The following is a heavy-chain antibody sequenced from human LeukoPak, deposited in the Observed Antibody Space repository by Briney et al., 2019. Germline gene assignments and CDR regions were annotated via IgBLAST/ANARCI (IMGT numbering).Heavy chain of an antibody. Sequence: GASVKVSCKASGYTFTRYGISWVRQAPGQGLEWMGWITAYNDNTNYAQKLQGRVTMTTDTSTSTAYMELRSLRSDDTAVYYCARALLWFGEPSHIDYWGQGTLVTASS. D-gene: IGHD3-10*01. CDR2: ITAYNDNT. J-gene: IGHJ4*02. CDR1: GYTFTRYG. CDR3: ARALLWFGEPSHIDY. V-gene: IGHV1-18*01.